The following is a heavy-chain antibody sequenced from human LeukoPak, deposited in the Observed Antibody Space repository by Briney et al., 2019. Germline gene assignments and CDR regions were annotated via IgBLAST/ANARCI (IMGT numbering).Heavy chain of an antibody. J-gene: IGHJ4*02. D-gene: IGHD6-19*01. Sequence: KPSETLSLTCTVSGGSISSYYWSWIRQPAGKGLEWIGRIYTSGSTNYNPSLKSRVTMSVDTSKNQFSLKLSSVTAADTAVYYCARASPSSGSLHFDYWGQGTLVTVSS. CDR3: ARASPSSGSLHFDY. CDR2: IYTSGST. V-gene: IGHV4-4*07. CDR1: GGSISSYY.